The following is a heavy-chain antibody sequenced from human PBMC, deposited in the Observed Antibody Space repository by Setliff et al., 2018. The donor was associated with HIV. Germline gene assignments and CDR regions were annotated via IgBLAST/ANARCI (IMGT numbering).Heavy chain of an antibody. Sequence: AASVKVSCKASGYTFSRYGITWVRQAPGQGLEWMGWISASNGNTNYAQKFQGRVTMTTDTSTSTAYMELRSLRSDDTAVYYCARAGAEVTSHFDYWGQGTLVTVSS. CDR2: ISASNGNT. J-gene: IGHJ4*02. V-gene: IGHV1-18*01. CDR3: ARAGAEVTSHFDY. D-gene: IGHD2-21*02. CDR1: GYTFSRYG.